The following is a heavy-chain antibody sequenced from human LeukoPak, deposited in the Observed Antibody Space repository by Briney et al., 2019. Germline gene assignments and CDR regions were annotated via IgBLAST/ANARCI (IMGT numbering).Heavy chain of an antibody. V-gene: IGHV1-69*02. CDR2: VIPILGIA. Sequence: SVKVSCKASGGTFSSYTISWVRQAPGQGLEWMGRVIPILGIANYAQKFQGRVTISADKSTSTAYMELSSLRSEDTAVYYCATHPDYYDSSGYYSGSSDYWGQGALVTVSS. CDR3: ATHPDYYDSSGYYSGSSDY. D-gene: IGHD3-22*01. CDR1: GGTFSSYT. J-gene: IGHJ4*02.